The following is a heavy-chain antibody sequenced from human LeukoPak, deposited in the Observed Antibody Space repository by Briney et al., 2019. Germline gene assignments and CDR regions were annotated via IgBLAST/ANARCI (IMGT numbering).Heavy chain of an antibody. CDR2: ISAYNGNT. J-gene: IGHJ5*02. CDR3: ARSRQQLVWFDP. CDR1: GYTFTSYG. V-gene: IGHV1-18*01. Sequence: ASVKVSCKASGYTFTSYGISWVRQAPGQGLEWMGWISAYNGNTNYAQKLQGRVTMTTDTSASTAYMELRSLRPDDTAVYYCARSRQQLVWFDPWGQGTLVTVSS. D-gene: IGHD6-13*01.